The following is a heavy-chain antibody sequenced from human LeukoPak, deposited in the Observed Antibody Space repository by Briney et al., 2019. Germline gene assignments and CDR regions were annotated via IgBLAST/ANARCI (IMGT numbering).Heavy chain of an antibody. CDR1: GGSFSGYY. V-gene: IGHV4-34*01. D-gene: IGHD3-22*01. CDR2: INHSGST. Sequence: EASETLSLTCAVYGGSFSGYYWSWIRQPPGKGLEWIGEINHSGSTNYNPSLKSRVTISVDTSKNQFSLKLSSVTAADTAVYYCASYDSSGYRFDYWGQGTLVTVSS. CDR3: ASYDSSGYRFDY. J-gene: IGHJ4*02.